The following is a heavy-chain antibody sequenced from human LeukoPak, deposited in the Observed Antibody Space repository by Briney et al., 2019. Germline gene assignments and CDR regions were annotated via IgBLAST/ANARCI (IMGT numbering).Heavy chain of an antibody. V-gene: IGHV3-9*03. CDR3: AKDKWPFGIAVALGPFDY. CDR1: GFTFDDYA. J-gene: IGHJ4*02. Sequence: GGSLRLSCAASGFTFDDYAMHWVRQAPGKGLEWVSGISWNSGSIAYAESVKGQFTISRDNAKNSLYLQMNSLRAEDMALYYCAKDKWPFGIAVALGPFDYWGQGTLVTVSS. D-gene: IGHD6-19*01. CDR2: ISWNSGSI.